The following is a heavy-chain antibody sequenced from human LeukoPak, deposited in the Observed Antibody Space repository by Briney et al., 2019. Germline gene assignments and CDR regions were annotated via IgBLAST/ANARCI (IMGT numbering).Heavy chain of an antibody. Sequence: SETLSLTCTVSGGSISSYYWSWIRQPPGKGLEWIGYIYYSGSTNYNPSLKSRVTISVDTSKNQFSLKLSSVTAADTAVYYCARASVLYGDHGWGAFDIWGQGTMVTVSS. J-gene: IGHJ3*02. CDR2: IYYSGST. CDR1: GGSISSYY. CDR3: ARASVLYGDHGWGAFDI. D-gene: IGHD4-17*01. V-gene: IGHV4-59*01.